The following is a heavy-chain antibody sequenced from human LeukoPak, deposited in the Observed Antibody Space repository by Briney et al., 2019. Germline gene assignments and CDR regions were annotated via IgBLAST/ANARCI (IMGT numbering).Heavy chain of an antibody. CDR1: GFTFSSYA. V-gene: IGHV3-23*01. J-gene: IGHJ3*02. Sequence: GGSLRLSCAASGFTFSSYAMSWVRQAPGKGLEWVSAISGSDGSTYYADSAKGRFTISRDNSKNTLYLQMNSLRAEDTAVYYCAKDYGDYWSAFNIWGQGTMVTVSS. CDR2: ISGSDGST. CDR3: AKDYGDYWSAFNI. D-gene: IGHD4-17*01.